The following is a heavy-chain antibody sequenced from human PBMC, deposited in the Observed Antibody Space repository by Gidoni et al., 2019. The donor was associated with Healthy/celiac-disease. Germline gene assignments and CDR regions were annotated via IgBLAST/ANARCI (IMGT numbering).Heavy chain of an antibody. CDR2: ISWDGGST. Sequence: EVQLVESGGVVVQPGGSLRLSCAASGFTFDDYGMHWVRQAPGKGLEWVSLISWDGGSTYYADSVKGRFTISRDNSKNSLYLQMNSLRAEDTALYYCAKGGGVGATPYYYYGMDVWGQGTTVTVSS. J-gene: IGHJ6*02. V-gene: IGHV3-43D*04. D-gene: IGHD1-26*01. CDR1: GFTFDDYG. CDR3: AKGGGVGATPYYYYGMDV.